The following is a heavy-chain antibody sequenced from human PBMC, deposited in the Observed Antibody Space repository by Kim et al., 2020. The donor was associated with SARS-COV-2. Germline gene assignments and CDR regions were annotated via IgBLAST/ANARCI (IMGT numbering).Heavy chain of an antibody. CDR3: ARDLRGSSCYDY. D-gene: IGHD3-16*01. V-gene: IGHV4-59*01. J-gene: IGHJ4*02. Sequence: SYHPSLTSRVTISVDTSNNQFCLKLTSVTTADAAVYYCARDLRGSSCYDYWGQGILVTVSS.